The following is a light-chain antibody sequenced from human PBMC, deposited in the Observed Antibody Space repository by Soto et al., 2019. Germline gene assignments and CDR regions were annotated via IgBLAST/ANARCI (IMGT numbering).Light chain of an antibody. Sequence: IQMTQSPSSLSASVGDRVTVTCRASQSINIYLNWYQQKPVKAPTLLIYGASSLQSGVPSRFSGGGFRTDFTLTISSLQPEDFATYYCQQSYRSPYTLGQGTKLEIK. CDR3: QQSYRSPYT. J-gene: IGKJ2*01. CDR2: GAS. V-gene: IGKV1-39*01. CDR1: QSINIY.